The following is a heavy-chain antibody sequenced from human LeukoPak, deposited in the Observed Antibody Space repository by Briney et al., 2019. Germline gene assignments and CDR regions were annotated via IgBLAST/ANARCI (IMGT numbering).Heavy chain of an antibody. Sequence: PSQTLSLTCTVSGGSISSGGYYWSWIRQHPGKGLEWIGYIYYSGSTYYNPSLKSRVTISVDTSKNQFSLKLSSATAADTAVYYCARDSKYYYGSGSTLYYYYYYGMDVWGQGTTVTVSS. CDR2: IYYSGST. CDR3: ARDSKYYYGSGSTLYYYYYYGMDV. CDR1: GGSISSGGYY. J-gene: IGHJ6*02. V-gene: IGHV4-31*03. D-gene: IGHD3-10*01.